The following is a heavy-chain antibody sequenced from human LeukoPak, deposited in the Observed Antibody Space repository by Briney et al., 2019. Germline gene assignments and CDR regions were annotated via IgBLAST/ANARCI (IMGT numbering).Heavy chain of an antibody. J-gene: IGHJ4*02. V-gene: IGHV4-59*01. Sequence: PSETLSLTCTVSGGSISSYFWSWIRQPPGQGLEWVGYIYYSGSTQYNPSLKSRVTVSVDTSKNQFSLKLNSMTAADTAVYYCARAYYYDSSGYFFDYWGQGTLVTVSS. CDR2: IYYSGST. CDR1: GGSISSYF. D-gene: IGHD3-22*01. CDR3: ARAYYYDSSGYFFDY.